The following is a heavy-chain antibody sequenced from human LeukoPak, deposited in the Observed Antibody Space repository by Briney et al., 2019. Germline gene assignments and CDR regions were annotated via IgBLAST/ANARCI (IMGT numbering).Heavy chain of an antibody. CDR1: GFTFTHFA. J-gene: IGHJ4*02. V-gene: IGHV3-23*01. CDR2: ISGSGNKT. CDR3: AKLKRVGIAPFDD. D-gene: IGHD3-10*01. Sequence: PGGSLSLSCAVSGFTFTHFALSWVPQPPGKGLNWLSTISGSGNKTYDADSVKGRFTISRDNSKNTLYLQMTGLRAEDTAVYYCAKLKRVGIAPFDDWGQGILVTVSS.